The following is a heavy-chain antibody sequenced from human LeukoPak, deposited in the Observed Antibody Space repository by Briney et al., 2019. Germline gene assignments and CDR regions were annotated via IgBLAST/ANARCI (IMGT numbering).Heavy chain of an antibody. CDR2: INPNSGGT. V-gene: IGHV1-2*02. CDR3: AXGRYYDSSGPPYYFDY. J-gene: IGHJ4*02. D-gene: IGHD3-22*01. CDR1: GYTFTGYY. Sequence: ASVKVSCKASGYTFTGYYMHWVRQAPGQGLEWMGWINPNSGGTNYAQKFRGRVTMTRDTSISTAYMELSRLRSDDTAVYYCAXGRYYDSSGPPYYFDYWGQGTQVTVSS.